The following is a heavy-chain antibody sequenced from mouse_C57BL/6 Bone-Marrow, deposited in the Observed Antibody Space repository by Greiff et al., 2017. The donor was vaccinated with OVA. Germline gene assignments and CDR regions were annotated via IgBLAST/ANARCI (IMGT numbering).Heavy chain of an antibody. CDR3: ARLITTVVADYAMDY. D-gene: IGHD1-1*01. CDR1: GFTFSSYG. V-gene: IGHV5-6*01. Sequence: EVQGVESGGDLVKPGGSLKLSCAASGFTFSSYGMSWVRQTPDKRLEWVATISSGGSYTYYPDSVKGRFTISRDNAKTTLYLQMSSLKAEDTAMYYCARLITTVVADYAMDYWGQGTSVTVSS. CDR2: ISSGGSYT. J-gene: IGHJ4*01.